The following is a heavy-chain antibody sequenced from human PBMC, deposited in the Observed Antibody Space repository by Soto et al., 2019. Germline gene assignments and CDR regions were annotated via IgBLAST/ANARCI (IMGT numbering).Heavy chain of an antibody. CDR2: INPNSGGT. CDR3: ARGTRIVGATPHFYYCGMDV. Sequence: QVQLVQSGAEVKKPGASVKVSCKASGYTFTGYYMHWVRQAPGQGLEWMGWINPNSGGTNYAQKFQSWVTMTRDTSISTAYMELSRLRSDDTAVYYCARGTRIVGATPHFYYCGMDVWGQGTTVTVSS. D-gene: IGHD1-26*01. CDR1: GYTFTGYY. V-gene: IGHV1-2*04. J-gene: IGHJ6*02.